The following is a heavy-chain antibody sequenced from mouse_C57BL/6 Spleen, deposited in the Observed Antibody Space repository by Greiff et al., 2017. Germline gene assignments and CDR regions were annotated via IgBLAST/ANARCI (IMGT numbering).Heavy chain of an antibody. CDR2: ISRGGSYT. D-gene: IGHD2-3*01. J-gene: IGHJ4*01. V-gene: IGHV5-6*02. Sequence: EVMLVESGGDLVKPGGSLKLSCAASGFTFSSYGMSWVRQTPDKRLEWVATISRGGSYTYYPDSVKGRFTISIDNAKNTLYLQMSSLKSEDTAVYYCAKWLLRTYAMDYWGQGASVTVSS. CDR3: AKWLLRTYAMDY. CDR1: GFTFSSYG.